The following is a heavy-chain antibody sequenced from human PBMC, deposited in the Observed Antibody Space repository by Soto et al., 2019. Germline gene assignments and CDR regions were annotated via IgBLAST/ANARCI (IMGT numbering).Heavy chain of an antibody. CDR3: ARGIAARTPPDN. D-gene: IGHD6-6*01. Sequence: LRLSCAASGFSFSVYTMNWVRQAPGKGLEWVSSISSSSGYIYYADSLKGRFTISRDNAKNSVYLQMNSLRAEDTAVYYCARGIAARTPPDNWGQGTLVTVSS. V-gene: IGHV3-21*01. CDR2: ISSSSGYI. CDR1: GFSFSVYT. J-gene: IGHJ4*02.